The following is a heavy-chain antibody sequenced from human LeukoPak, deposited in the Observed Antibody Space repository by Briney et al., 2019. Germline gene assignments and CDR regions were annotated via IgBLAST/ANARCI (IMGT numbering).Heavy chain of an antibody. J-gene: IGHJ4*02. Sequence: ASVKVSCKAPGYTFTNYGFSWVRQAPGQGLEWMGWITAYNGNTNYAQKLQGRVTMTTDTSTSTAYMELRSLRSDDTAVYYCARQGYGGHSRGAADYWGQGTLVTVSS. CDR3: ARQGYGGHSRGAADY. CDR2: ITAYNGNT. D-gene: IGHD4-23*01. CDR1: GYTFTNYG. V-gene: IGHV1-18*01.